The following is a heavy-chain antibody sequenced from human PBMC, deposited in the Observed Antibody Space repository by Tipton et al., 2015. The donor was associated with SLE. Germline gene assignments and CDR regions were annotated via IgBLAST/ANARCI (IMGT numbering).Heavy chain of an antibody. V-gene: IGHV1-18*01. CDR2: MNAYNGNT. D-gene: IGHD5-12*01. CDR3: ANNLVATIGAFDI. J-gene: IGHJ3*02. Sequence: QSGAEVKKPGASVKVSCKASGYTFTTYGIGWVRQAPGQGLEWMGWMNAYNGNTNYAQKFQGRVTMTTDTSTSTAYMELRSLTSDDTALYYCANNLVATIGAFDIWGQGTMVTASS. CDR1: GYTFTTYG.